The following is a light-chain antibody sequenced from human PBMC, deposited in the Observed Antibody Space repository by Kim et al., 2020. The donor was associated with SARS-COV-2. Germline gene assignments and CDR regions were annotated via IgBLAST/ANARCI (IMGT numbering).Light chain of an antibody. CDR3: KQRQT. CDR1: QSVSRW. V-gene: IGKV1-5*01. J-gene: IGKJ1*01. Sequence: DIQMTQSPSTLSASVGHRVTLTCRASQSVSRWLAWYQQKPGKAPKLLIYDGSNLQSGVPSRFSGSGSGTEFTLTISSLQPDDFAIYYCKQRQTVGEGNKVDIK. CDR2: DGS.